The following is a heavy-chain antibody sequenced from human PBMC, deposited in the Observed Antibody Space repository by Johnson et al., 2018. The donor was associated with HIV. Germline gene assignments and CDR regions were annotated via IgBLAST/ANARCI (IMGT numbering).Heavy chain of an antibody. V-gene: IGHV3-13*01. D-gene: IGHD3-3*01. CDR2: IGTAGDT. CDR1: GFTFSSYD. Sequence: VLLVESGGGLVQPGGSLRLSCAASGFTFSSYDMHWVRQATGKGLEWVSAIGTAGDTYYPGSVKGRFTISRENAKNSLDLQMNSLRAGDTAVYYCARGVPFGVVRLGYRAFDIWGQGTMVTVSS. CDR3: ARGVPFGVVRLGYRAFDI. J-gene: IGHJ3*02.